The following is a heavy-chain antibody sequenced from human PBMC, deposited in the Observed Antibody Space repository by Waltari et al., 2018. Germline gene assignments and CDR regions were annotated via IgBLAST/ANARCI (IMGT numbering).Heavy chain of an antibody. J-gene: IGHJ4*02. Sequence: EVQLVESGGGLVKPGGSLRLSCAASGFTFSSYSMNWVRQAPGKGLGWVSSMSSSSSYIYYADSVKGRFTISRDNAKNSLYLQMNSLRAEDTAVYYCARDLYSSGRGYWGQGTLVTVSS. CDR2: MSSSSSYI. D-gene: IGHD6-19*01. CDR3: ARDLYSSGRGY. V-gene: IGHV3-21*01. CDR1: GFTFSSYS.